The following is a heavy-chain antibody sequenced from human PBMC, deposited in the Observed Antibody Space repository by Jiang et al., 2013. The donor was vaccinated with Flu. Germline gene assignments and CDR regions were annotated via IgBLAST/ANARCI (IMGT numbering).Heavy chain of an antibody. CDR3: ATDSRGALDYYYGMDV. D-gene: IGHD3-10*01. CDR2: FDPEDGET. CDR1: GYTLTELS. V-gene: IGHV1-24*01. Sequence: SGYTLTELSMHWVRQAPGKGLEWMGGFDPEDGETIYAQKFQGRVTMTEDTSTDTAYMELSSLRSEDTAVYYCATDSRGALDYYYGMDVWGQGTTVTVSS. J-gene: IGHJ6*02.